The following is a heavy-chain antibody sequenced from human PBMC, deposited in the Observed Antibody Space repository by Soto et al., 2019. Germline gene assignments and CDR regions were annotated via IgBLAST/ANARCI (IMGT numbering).Heavy chain of an antibody. CDR2: IYHSGNT. V-gene: IGHV4-31*03. Sequence: QVQLQESGPGLVKPSQTLSLTCTVSGDSISSDGYYWSWIRQHPGKGLEWIGYIYHSGNTYYNPSLKSRVTISADTSKNQVSLKVSSVTAADTAVYYCAREAAVEGMDVWGQGTRVTVS. D-gene: IGHD2-15*01. CDR1: GDSISSDGYY. CDR3: AREAAVEGMDV. J-gene: IGHJ6*02.